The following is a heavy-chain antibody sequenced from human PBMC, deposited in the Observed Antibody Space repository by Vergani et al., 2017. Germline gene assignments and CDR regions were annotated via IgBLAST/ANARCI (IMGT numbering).Heavy chain of an antibody. CDR2: INHMGST. CDR1: GGSFSGYY. CDR3: ARYRYYYYGMDV. J-gene: IGHJ6*02. Sequence: QVQLQQWGAGMFKPSETLSLTFAVYGGSFSGYYWSWIRQPPGKGLEWIGEINHMGSTTYNPSLKSRVTISVDTSKGQFSLKLSSVTAADTAVYYCARYRYYYYGMDVWGQXP. V-gene: IGHV4-34*01.